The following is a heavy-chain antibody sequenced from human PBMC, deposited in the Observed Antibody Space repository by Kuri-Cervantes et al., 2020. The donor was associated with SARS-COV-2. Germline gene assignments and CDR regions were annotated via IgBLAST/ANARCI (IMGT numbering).Heavy chain of an antibody. V-gene: IGHV3-21*01. J-gene: IGHJ3*02. CDR2: ISSSSSYI. Sequence: ETLSLTCAASGFTFSSYSMNWVRQAPGKGLEWVSSISSSSSYIYYADSVKGRFTISRDNAKNSLYLQMNSLRAGDTAVYYCASFPNDYGDYGDAFDIWGQGTMVTVSS. D-gene: IGHD4-17*01. CDR1: GFTFSSYS. CDR3: ASFPNDYGDYGDAFDI.